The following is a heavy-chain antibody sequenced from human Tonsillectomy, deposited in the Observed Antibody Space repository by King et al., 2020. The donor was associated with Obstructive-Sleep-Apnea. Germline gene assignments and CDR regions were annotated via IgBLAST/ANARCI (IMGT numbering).Heavy chain of an antibody. D-gene: IGHD5-24*01. J-gene: IGHJ6*02. Sequence: QLVQSGGGLVKPGGSLRLSCEASGFTLGDYYMSWIRHAPGKGLEWVSYSSTSDDTTDYSDLVRGRFMMSRDNAKNSMFLHMNSLTAEDTAVYYCAKDVVTRDFYYGMDVWGQGTTVTVSS. CDR1: GFTLGDYY. CDR2: SSTSDDTT. V-gene: IGHV3-11*01. CDR3: AKDVVTRDFYYGMDV.